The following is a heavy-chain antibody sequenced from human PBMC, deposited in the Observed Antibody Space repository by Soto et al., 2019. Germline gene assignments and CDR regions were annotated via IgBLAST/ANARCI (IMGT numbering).Heavy chain of an antibody. CDR2: INPNSGGT. CDR3: ARGKGVYYYYGMDV. D-gene: IGHD2-8*01. CDR1: GYTFTGYY. Sequence: QVQLVQSGAEVKKPGASVKVSCKASGYTFTGYYMHWVRQAPGQGLEWMGWINPNSGGTNYAQKFQGWVTMTRDTSIITAYMELSRLISDDTDVYYCARGKGVYYYYGMDVWGQGTTVTVSS. V-gene: IGHV1-2*04. J-gene: IGHJ6*02.